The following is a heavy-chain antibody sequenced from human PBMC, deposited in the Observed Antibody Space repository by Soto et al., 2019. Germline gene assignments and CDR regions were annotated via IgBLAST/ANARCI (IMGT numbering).Heavy chain of an antibody. Sequence: GGSLRLSCAASGFTFSSYAMSWVRQAPGKGLEWVSAISGSGGSTYYADSVKGRFTISRDNSKNTLYLQMNSLRAEDTAVYYCAKDPYSNLGFSWFNPWGQGTLVTVSS. CDR1: GFTFSSYA. J-gene: IGHJ5*02. CDR3: AKDPYSNLGFSWFNP. CDR2: ISGSGGST. D-gene: IGHD4-4*01. V-gene: IGHV3-23*01.